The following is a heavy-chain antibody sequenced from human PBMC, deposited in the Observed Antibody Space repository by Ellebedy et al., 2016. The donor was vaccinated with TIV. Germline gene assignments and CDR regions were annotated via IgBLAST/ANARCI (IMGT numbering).Heavy chain of an antibody. J-gene: IGHJ6*02. CDR2: IYPGDSDP. D-gene: IGHD2-21*01. V-gene: IGHV5-51*01. Sequence: GESLKISCKGSGYSFTSYWIGWVRQMPGKGLEWMAIIYPGDSDPRYSPSFQGQFTLSADKSISTAYLQWSSLKASDTAMYYCATTLKTKAGDRYNYYYGMDVWGQGTTVTVSS. CDR1: GYSFTSYW. CDR3: ATTLKTKAGDRYNYYYGMDV.